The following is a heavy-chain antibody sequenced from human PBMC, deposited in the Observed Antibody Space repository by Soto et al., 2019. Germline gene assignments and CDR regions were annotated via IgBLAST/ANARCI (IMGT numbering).Heavy chain of an antibody. CDR2: IIPIFGTA. Sequence: VKVSCKASGGTFSSYAISWVRQAPGQGLEWMGGIIPIFGTANYAQKFQGRVTITADESTSTAYMELSSLRSEDTAVYYCARELSIAVAGTDYYYYGMDVWGQGTTVTVSS. V-gene: IGHV1-69*13. J-gene: IGHJ6*02. D-gene: IGHD6-19*01. CDR1: GGTFSSYA. CDR3: ARELSIAVAGTDYYYYGMDV.